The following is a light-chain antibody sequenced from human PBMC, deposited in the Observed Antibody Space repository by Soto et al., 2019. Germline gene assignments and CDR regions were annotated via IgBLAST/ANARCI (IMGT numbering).Light chain of an antibody. V-gene: IGKV3-15*01. CDR1: QSVGSN. J-gene: IGKJ2*01. CDR2: GAS. CDR3: QQYNNWPYT. Sequence: EIVMTQSPATLSVSPGERASLSCRASQSVGSNLAWYQQTAGQAPRLLIYGASTRATGIPARFSGSGSGTEFTLTISSLHSEDFAVYSCQQYNNWPYTFGQGTKLEIK.